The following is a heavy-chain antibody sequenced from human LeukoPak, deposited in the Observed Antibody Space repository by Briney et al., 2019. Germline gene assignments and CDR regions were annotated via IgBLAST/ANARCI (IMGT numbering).Heavy chain of an antibody. CDR2: MWYDGSNK. D-gene: IGHD6-13*01. Sequence: GRSLRLSCAASGFTFSSYGMHWVRQAPGKGLEWVAVMWYDGSNKYYADSVKGRFTISRDNSKNTLYLQMNSLRAEDTAVYYCARDRLKLSYSSTIGDYWGQGTLVTVSS. V-gene: IGHV3-33*01. J-gene: IGHJ4*02. CDR3: ARDRLKLSYSSTIGDY. CDR1: GFTFSSYG.